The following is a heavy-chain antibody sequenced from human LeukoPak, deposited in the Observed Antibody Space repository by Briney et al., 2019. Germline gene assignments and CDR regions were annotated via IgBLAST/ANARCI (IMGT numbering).Heavy chain of an antibody. CDR1: GFTVSSNY. Sequence: GGSLRLSCAASGFTVSSNYMSWVRQAPGKGLEWVSVIYSGGSAYYADSVKGRFTISRDNSKNTLYLQMNSLRAEDTAVYYCAGQWLVLDYYYGMDVWGQGTTVTVSS. J-gene: IGHJ6*02. CDR2: IYSGGSA. CDR3: AGQWLVLDYYYGMDV. D-gene: IGHD6-19*01. V-gene: IGHV3-66*02.